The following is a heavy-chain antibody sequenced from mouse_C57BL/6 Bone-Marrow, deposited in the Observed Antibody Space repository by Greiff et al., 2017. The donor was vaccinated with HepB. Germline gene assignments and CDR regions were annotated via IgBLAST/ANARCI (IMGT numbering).Heavy chain of an antibody. Sequence: QVQLQQSGAELARPGASVKLSCKASGYTFTSYGISWVKQRPGQGLEWIGEIYPRSGNTYYNEKLKGKATLTADKSSSTAYMELRSLTSEDSAVYFCARDYYYGSSYVWFAYWGQGTLVTVSA. CDR3: ARDYYYGSSYVWFAY. D-gene: IGHD1-1*01. J-gene: IGHJ3*01. CDR2: IYPRSGNT. CDR1: GYTFTSYG. V-gene: IGHV1-81*01.